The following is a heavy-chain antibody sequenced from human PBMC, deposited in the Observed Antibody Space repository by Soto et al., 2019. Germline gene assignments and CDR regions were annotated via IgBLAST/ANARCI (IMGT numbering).Heavy chain of an antibody. V-gene: IGHV1-69*01. Sequence: QVQLVQSGAEVKKPGSSVKVSCKASGGNFSTHAISWVRQAPGQGLVWMGGIIPMFNTTISAQKFQGRVTITADEYTRTAYMELGSLRSEETAVYYCARDAYDRGSLDYWGQGTLVTVSS. CDR3: ARDAYDRGSLDY. CDR2: IIPMFNTT. J-gene: IGHJ4*02. D-gene: IGHD3-22*01. CDR1: GGNFSTHA.